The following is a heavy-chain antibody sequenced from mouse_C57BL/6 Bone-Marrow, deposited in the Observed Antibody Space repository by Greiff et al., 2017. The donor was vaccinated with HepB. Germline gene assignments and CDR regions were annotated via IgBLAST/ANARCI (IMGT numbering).Heavy chain of an antibody. V-gene: IGHV1-55*01. CDR3: AREGQLRSAWFAY. Sequence: QVQLQQPGAELVKPGASVKMSCKASGYTFTSYWITWVKQRPGQGLEWIGDIYPGSGSTNYNEKFKSKATLTVDKSSSTAYMLLSSLTSEDSAVYFCAREGQLRSAWFAYWGQGTLVTVSA. D-gene: IGHD3-2*02. CDR1: GYTFTSYW. CDR2: IYPGSGST. J-gene: IGHJ3*01.